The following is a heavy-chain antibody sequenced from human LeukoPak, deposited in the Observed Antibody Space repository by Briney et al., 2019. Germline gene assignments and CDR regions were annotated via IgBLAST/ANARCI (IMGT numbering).Heavy chain of an antibody. Sequence: SETLSLTCTVSGGSISSYYWSWIRQPPGKGLEWIGYIYYSGSTNYNPSLKSRVTISVDTSKNQFSLKLSSVTAADTAVYYCARSTTDPYYYYYGMDVGGQGTTVTVSS. CDR2: IYYSGST. CDR1: GGSISSYY. V-gene: IGHV4-59*08. J-gene: IGHJ6*02. D-gene: IGHD4-17*01. CDR3: ARSTTDPYYYYYGMDV.